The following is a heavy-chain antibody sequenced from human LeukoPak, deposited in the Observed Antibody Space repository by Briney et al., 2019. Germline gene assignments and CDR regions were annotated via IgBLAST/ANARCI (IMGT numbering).Heavy chain of an antibody. CDR1: GYSFTSYW. J-gene: IGHJ4*02. Sequence: GASLQISCKGSGYSFTSYWIGWGRQLPGKGVEWMGIIYPGDSDTRYSPSFQGQVTISADESISTAYLQCSSLKASDTAMYYCARQVYDILTGYQDYFDYWGQGTLVTVSS. D-gene: IGHD3-9*01. CDR2: IYPGDSDT. CDR3: ARQVYDILTGYQDYFDY. V-gene: IGHV5-51*01.